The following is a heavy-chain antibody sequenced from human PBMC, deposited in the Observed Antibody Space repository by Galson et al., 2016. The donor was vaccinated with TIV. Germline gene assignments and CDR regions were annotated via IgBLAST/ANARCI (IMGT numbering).Heavy chain of an antibody. CDR3: AQRLGTSNS. CDR2: INGDGTEI. Sequence: SLRLSCADTRSTFSSSWMNWARQAPGKGLEWVANINGDGTEIKYVDSVKGRFTISRDNAKNSPYLHMRNLRVEDTAINYCAQRLGTSNSWRQGTLVTVSS. D-gene: IGHD6-25*01. V-gene: IGHV3-7*01. CDR1: RSTFSSSW. J-gene: IGHJ4*02.